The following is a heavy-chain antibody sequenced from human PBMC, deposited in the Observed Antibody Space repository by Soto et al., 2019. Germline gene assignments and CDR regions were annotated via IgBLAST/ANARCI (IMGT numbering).Heavy chain of an antibody. J-gene: IGHJ4*02. CDR2: IYYSGST. D-gene: IGHD4-17*01. CDR3: ARRYGGGFDY. Sequence: QVQLQESGPGLVKPSETLSLTCTVSGGSISSYYWSWVRQPPGKGLEWIGYIYYSGSTNYNPSLKSRGTISVDTSKNQFSLKLSSVTAADPAVYYCARRYGGGFDYGGQGTLVTVSS. V-gene: IGHV4-59*08. CDR1: GGSISSYY.